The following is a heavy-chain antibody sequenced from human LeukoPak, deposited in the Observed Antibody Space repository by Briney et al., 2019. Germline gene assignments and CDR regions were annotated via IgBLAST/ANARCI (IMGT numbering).Heavy chain of an antibody. D-gene: IGHD3-22*01. CDR3: ARTPGVTMIVVVKGYFDP. CDR2: ISAYNGNT. J-gene: IGHJ2*01. V-gene: IGHV1-18*01. Sequence: ASVKVSCKASGYTFTSYGISWVRQAPGQGLEWMGWISAYNGNTNYAQKLQGRVTMTTDTSTSTAYMELRSLRSDDTAVYYCARTPGVTMIVVVKGYFDPWGRGTLVTVSS. CDR1: GYTFTSYG.